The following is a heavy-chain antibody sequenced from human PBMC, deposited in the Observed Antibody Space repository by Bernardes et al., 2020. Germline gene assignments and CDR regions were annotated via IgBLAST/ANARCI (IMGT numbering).Heavy chain of an antibody. CDR1: GYTFTSYG. Sequence: ASVKVSCKASGYTFTSYGISWVRQAPGQGLEWMGWISAYNGNTNYAQKLQGRVTMTTDTSTSTAYMELRSLRSDDTAVYYCARDRAGGFWSGLGVNDAFDIGGQGTMVTVSS. J-gene: IGHJ3*02. CDR2: ISAYNGNT. D-gene: IGHD3-3*01. V-gene: IGHV1-18*01. CDR3: ARDRAGGFWSGLGVNDAFDI.